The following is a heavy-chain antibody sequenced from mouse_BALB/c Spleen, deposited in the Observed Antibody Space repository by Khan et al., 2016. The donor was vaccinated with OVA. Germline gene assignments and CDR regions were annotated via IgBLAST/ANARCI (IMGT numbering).Heavy chain of an antibody. J-gene: IGHJ4*01. V-gene: IGHV1-18*01. Sequence: VQLKQSGPELVKPGASVKISCKTSGYTFPEYTVHWVKQSLGKSLDWIGVINPKNGDTAYNQKFKGKATLTVDKSSSTAYMEFRNLTSEDSAVYYCARDAGRYWGQGTSVTVAS. CDR2: INPKNGDT. D-gene: IGHD3-3*01. CDR1: GYTFPEYT. CDR3: ARDAGRY.